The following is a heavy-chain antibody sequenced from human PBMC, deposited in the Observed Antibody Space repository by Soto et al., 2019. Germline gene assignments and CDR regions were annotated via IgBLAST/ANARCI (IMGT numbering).Heavy chain of an antibody. CDR2: IYYSGST. Sequence: SETLSLTCTVSGGSISSYYWSCIRQPPGKGLEWIGYIYYSGSTNYNPSLKSRVTIAVDTSKNQFSLKLSSVTAADTAVYYCAREGSAVPSYYYMDVWGKGTTVTVPS. CDR1: GGSISSYY. CDR3: AREGSAVPSYYYMDV. D-gene: IGHD6-19*01. J-gene: IGHJ6*03. V-gene: IGHV4-59*01.